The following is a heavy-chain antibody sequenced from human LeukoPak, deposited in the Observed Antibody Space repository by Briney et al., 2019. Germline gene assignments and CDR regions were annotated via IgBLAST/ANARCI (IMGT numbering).Heavy chain of an antibody. J-gene: IGHJ4*02. Sequence: PGWSLRLSCAASGFSFSSYAMNWVRQAPGKGLEWLSAISGSGGSTYHADSVKGRFTISRDNSKNTPYLQMNSLRAEDTSVYYCARGYSSSLDYWGQGTLVTVSS. CDR2: ISGSGGST. CDR3: ARGYSSSLDY. D-gene: IGHD6-13*01. V-gene: IGHV3-23*01. CDR1: GFSFSSYA.